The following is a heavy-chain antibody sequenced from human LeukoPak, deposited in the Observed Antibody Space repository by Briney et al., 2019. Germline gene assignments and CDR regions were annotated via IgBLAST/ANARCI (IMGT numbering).Heavy chain of an antibody. Sequence: GASVKVSCKASGGTFSSYAISWVRQAPGQGLEWMGRIIPILGIANYAQKFQGRVTITADKSMSTAYMELSSLRSEDTAVYYCARVSDSSGWYGIYFDYWGQGTLVTVSS. V-gene: IGHV1-69*04. J-gene: IGHJ4*02. CDR3: ARVSDSSGWYGIYFDY. D-gene: IGHD6-19*01. CDR2: IIPILGIA. CDR1: GGTFSSYA.